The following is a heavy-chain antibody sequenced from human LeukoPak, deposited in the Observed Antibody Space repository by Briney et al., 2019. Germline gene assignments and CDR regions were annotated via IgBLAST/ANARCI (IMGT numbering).Heavy chain of an antibody. V-gene: IGHV3-30-3*01. J-gene: IGHJ4*02. CDR1: GFTFSSYA. D-gene: IGHD2-21*02. CDR3: ARGLLWPPYFDY. Sequence: GGSLRLSCAASGFTFSSYAMHWVRQAPGKGLEWVAVISYDGSNKYYADSVKGRFTISRDNSKNTLYLQMNSLRAEDTAEYHCARGLLWPPYFDYWGQGTLVTVSS. CDR2: ISYDGSNK.